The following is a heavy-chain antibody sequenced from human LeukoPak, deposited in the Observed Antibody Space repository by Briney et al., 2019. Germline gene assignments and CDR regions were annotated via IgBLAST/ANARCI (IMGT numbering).Heavy chain of an antibody. Sequence: GXVRQXXXXXXEWMGIVYPGDSDTRYNPSFQGQVTISADKSINTAYLQWSSLKASDTAMYYCARRGTGYDYWGQGILVTVTS. D-gene: IGHD1-1*01. J-gene: IGHJ4*02. V-gene: IGHV5-51*01. CDR2: VYPGDSDT. CDR3: ARRGTGYDY.